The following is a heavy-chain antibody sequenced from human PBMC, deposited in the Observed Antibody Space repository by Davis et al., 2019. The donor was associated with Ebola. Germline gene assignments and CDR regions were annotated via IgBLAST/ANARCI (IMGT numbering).Heavy chain of an antibody. CDR1: GGSFSGYY. CDR3: ARETYYYDSSGYYIDY. Sequence: PSETLSLTCAVYGGSFSGYYWSWIRQPPGKGLEWIGEINHSGSTNYNPSLKSRVTISVDTSKNQFSLKLSSVTAADTAVYYCARETYYYDSSGYYIDYWGQGTLVTVSS. V-gene: IGHV4-34*01. D-gene: IGHD3-22*01. J-gene: IGHJ4*02. CDR2: INHSGST.